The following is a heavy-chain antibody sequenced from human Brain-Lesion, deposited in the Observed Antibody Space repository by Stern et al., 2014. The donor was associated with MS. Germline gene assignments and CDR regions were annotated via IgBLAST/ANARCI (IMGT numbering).Heavy chain of an antibody. V-gene: IGHV4-39*02. D-gene: IGHD1-26*01. CDR2: IYYTGST. CDR1: GGSISRSTYY. CDR3: ARLSGVVDF. J-gene: IGHJ4*02. Sequence: VQLVQSGPGLVKPSETLSLTCTVSGGSISRSTYYWGWIRQPPGKGLEWIGNIYYTGSTFYNPSLKSRVTISVGTSSNHFSRRLSSVTAADTAVYYCARLSGVVDFWGQGALVTVSS.